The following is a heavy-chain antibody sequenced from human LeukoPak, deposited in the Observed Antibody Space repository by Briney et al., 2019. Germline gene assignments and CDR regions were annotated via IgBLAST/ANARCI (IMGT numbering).Heavy chain of an antibody. CDR1: GFPFGDYY. Sequence: GGSLRLSCAASGFPFGDYYMTWIRQAPGKGLEWISYISRSGDTLYYADSVEGRFTISRDNAKNSLFLQMNSLRADDTAVYYCTTRSPARYCSDGACYSSADYWGQGTLVTVSS. CDR3: TTRSPARYCSDGACYSSADY. D-gene: IGHD2-15*01. J-gene: IGHJ4*02. CDR2: ISRSGDTL. V-gene: IGHV3-11*01.